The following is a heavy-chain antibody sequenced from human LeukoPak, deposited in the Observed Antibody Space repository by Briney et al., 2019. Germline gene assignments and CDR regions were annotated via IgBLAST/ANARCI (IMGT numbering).Heavy chain of an antibody. D-gene: IGHD4-17*01. J-gene: IGHJ4*02. V-gene: IGHV3-30-3*01. CDR2: ISYDGSNR. CDR3: ARRTVTTIADY. CDR1: GFTFSTYA. Sequence: GGSLRLSCAASGFTFSTYAMNWVRQTPSRGLEWVAIISYDGSNRYYADSVKGRFTVSRDNSKNTLYLQMNSLRAEDTAVYYCARRTVTTIADYWGQGTLVTVSS.